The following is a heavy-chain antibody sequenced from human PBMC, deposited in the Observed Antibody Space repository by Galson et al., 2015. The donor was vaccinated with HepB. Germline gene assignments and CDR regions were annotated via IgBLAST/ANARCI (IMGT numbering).Heavy chain of an antibody. CDR3: ASPRGYDSPPPGAFDI. CDR1: GGTFSSYA. CDR2: IIPIFGTA. J-gene: IGHJ3*02. V-gene: IGHV1-69*13. Sequence: SVKVSCKASGGTFSSYAISWVRQAPGQGLEWMGGIIPIFGTANYAQKFQGRVTITADESTSTAYMELSSLRSEDTAVYYCASPRGYDSPPPGAFDIWGQGTMVTVSS. D-gene: IGHD3-22*01.